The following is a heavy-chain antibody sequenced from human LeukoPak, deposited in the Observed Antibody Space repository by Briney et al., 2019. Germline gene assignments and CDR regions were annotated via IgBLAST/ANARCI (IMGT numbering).Heavy chain of an antibody. CDR2: IRYDGSNK. CDR1: GFTFSSYG. V-gene: IGHV3-30*02. Sequence: GGSLRLSCAASGFTFSSYGMHWVRQAPGKGLEWVAFIRYDGSNKYYADSVKGRFTISRDNSKNTLYLQMNSLRAEDTAVYYCAKAMELRFLEDCQHWGQGTLVTVSS. J-gene: IGHJ1*01. D-gene: IGHD3-3*01. CDR3: AKAMELRFLEDCQH.